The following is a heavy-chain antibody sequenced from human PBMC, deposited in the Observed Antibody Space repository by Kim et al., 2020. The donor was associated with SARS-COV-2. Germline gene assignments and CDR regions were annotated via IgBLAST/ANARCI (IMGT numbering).Heavy chain of an antibody. V-gene: IGHV1-18*01. D-gene: IGHD3-10*01. CDR1: GYTFTSYG. J-gene: IGHJ6*03. CDR3: ARENYYYGSGSYYNKQTYMDV. Sequence: ASVKVSCKASGYTFTSYGISWVRQAPGQGLEWRGWISAYNGNTNYAQKLQGRVTMTTDTSTSTAYMELRSLRSDDTAVYYCARENYYYGSGSYYNKQTYMDVWGKGTTVTVSS. CDR2: ISAYNGNT.